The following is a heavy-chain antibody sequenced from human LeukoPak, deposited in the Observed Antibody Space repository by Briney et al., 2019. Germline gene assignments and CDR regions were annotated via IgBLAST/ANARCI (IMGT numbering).Heavy chain of an antibody. V-gene: IGHV3-23*01. CDR2: ISGSGGST. J-gene: IGHJ4*02. CDR1: GFTFSSYW. CDR3: AKRSTYQSDY. Sequence: GGCLRLSCAASGFTFSSYWMHWVRQAPGKGLEWVSAISGSGGSTYYADSVKGRFTISRDNSKNTLYLQMNSLRAEDTAVYYCAKRSTYQSDYWGQGTLVTVSS. D-gene: IGHD2-2*01.